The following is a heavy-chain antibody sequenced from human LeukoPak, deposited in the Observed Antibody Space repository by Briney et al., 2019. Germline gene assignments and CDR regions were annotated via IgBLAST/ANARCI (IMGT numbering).Heavy chain of an antibody. D-gene: IGHD3-22*01. Sequence: PGRSLRLSCAASGFTFSSYAMHWVRQAPGKGLEWVAVISYDGSNKYYADSVKGRFTISRDNSKNTLYLQMNSLRAEDTAVYYCASSKLMIVVEGSWGQGTLVTVSS. V-gene: IGHV3-30*04. J-gene: IGHJ4*02. CDR3: ASSKLMIVVEGS. CDR1: GFTFSSYA. CDR2: ISYDGSNK.